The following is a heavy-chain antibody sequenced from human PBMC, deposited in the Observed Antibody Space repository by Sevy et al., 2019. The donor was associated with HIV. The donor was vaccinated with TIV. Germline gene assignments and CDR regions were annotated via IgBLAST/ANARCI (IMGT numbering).Heavy chain of an antibody. J-gene: IGHJ5*02. CDR1: GGSISSGAYY. CDR2: IYYTGST. V-gene: IGHV4-31*03. CDR3: ARNKSRREGEYWFDP. D-gene: IGHD1-26*01. Sequence: SETLSLTCTVSGGSISSGAYYWSWIRQHPGTGLECIGYIYYTGSTYHNPSLGSRVTMSVDTSKNQFSQRLSSVTAAETAVYYCARNKSRREGEYWFDPWGQGTLVTVSS.